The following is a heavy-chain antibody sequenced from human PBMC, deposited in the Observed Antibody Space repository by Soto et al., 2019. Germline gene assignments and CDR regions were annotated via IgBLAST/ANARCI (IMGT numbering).Heavy chain of an antibody. J-gene: IGHJ6*02. D-gene: IGHD3-22*01. CDR2: IIPIFGTA. CDR1: GGTFSSYA. V-gene: IGHV1-69*06. Sequence: SVKVSCKASGGTFSSYAISWVRQAPGQGLEWMGGIIPIFGTANYAQKFQGRVTITADKSTSTAYMELSSLRSEDTAVYYCARKGSAIYYDSSGYHTYYYYGMDVWGQGTTVTVSS. CDR3: ARKGSAIYYDSSGYHTYYYYGMDV.